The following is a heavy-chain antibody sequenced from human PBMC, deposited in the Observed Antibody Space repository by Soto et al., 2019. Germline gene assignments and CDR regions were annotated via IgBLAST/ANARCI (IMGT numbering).Heavy chain of an antibody. CDR1: GYTFTSYG. V-gene: IGHV1-18*01. CDR3: ARDVYYYDSSGYYYFSDY. D-gene: IGHD3-22*01. J-gene: IGHJ4*02. CDR2: ISAYNGNT. Sequence: GASVKVSCKASGYTFTSYGISWVRQAPGQGLEWMGWISAYNGNTNYAQKLQGRVTMTTDTSTSTAYMELRSLRSDDTAVYYCARDVYYYDSSGYYYFSDYWGQGTLVTVSS.